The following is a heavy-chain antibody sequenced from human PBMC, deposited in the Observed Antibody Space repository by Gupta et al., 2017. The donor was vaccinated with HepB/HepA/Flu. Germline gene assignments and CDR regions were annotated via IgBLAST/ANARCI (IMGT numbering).Heavy chain of an antibody. CDR3: ARRPLSYLGGGDCYGDAFDI. Sequence: QVQLVQSGAEVKKPGSSVKVSCKASGGTFSSYAISWVRQAPGQGLEWMGGIIPIFGTANYAQKFQGRVTSTADKSTSTAYMELSSLRSEDTAVYYCARRPLSYLGGGDCYGDAFDIWGQGTMVTVSS. J-gene: IGHJ3*02. D-gene: IGHD2-21*01. CDR2: IIPIFGTA. CDR1: GGTFSSYA. V-gene: IGHV1-69*06.